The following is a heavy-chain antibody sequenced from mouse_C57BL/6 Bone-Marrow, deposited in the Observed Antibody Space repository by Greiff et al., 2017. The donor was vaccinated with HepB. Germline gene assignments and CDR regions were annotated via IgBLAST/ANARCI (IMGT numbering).Heavy chain of an antibody. Sequence: EVKLQESGAALVRPGASVKLSCTASGFNIKDDYMHWVKQRPEQGLEWIGWIDPENGDTEYASKFQGKATITADTSSNTAYLQLSSLTSEDTAVYYCTTGGSSYDYCDYWGQGTTLTVAS. CDR2: IDPENGDT. V-gene: IGHV14-4*01. CDR3: TTGGSSYDYCDY. J-gene: IGHJ2*01. D-gene: IGHD1-1*01. CDR1: GFNIKDDY.